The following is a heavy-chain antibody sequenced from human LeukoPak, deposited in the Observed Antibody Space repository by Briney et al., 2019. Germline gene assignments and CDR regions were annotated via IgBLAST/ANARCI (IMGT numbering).Heavy chain of an antibody. CDR3: ARASCSSTSCYTGNYFDY. D-gene: IGHD2-2*02. Sequence: KPGGSLRLSCVVSGFTFNSYTMNWVRQASGKGLEWVSSISSSSSNTYYADSVKGRFTISRDNAKNSLYLQMNSLRAEDTAVYYCARASCSSTSCYTGNYFDYWGQGTLVTVSS. CDR2: ISSSSSNT. CDR1: GFTFNSYT. V-gene: IGHV3-21*06. J-gene: IGHJ4*02.